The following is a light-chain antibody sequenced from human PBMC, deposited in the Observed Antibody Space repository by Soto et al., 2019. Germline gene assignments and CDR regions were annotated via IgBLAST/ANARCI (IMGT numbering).Light chain of an antibody. J-gene: IGKJ2*02. V-gene: IGKV1-5*03. CDR2: KAS. CDR1: QSFSSW. CDR3: QQYNSYPCT. Sequence: DIQMTQSPSTLSASVGDRVTITCRASQSFSSWLAWYQQKPGKAPKVLIYKASNLESGVPSRFSGSGSGTEFTLTISSLQPDDFATYYCQQYNSYPCTFGQGTKLEIK.